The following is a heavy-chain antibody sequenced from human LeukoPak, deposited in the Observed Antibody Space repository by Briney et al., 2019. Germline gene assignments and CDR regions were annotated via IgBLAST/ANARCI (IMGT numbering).Heavy chain of an antibody. CDR2: IIPIFGTA. CDR3: ACAYYYDSSGEFDY. Sequence: SVKVSCKTSGGTFSSYAISWVRQAPGQGLEWMGGIIPIFGTATYAQKFQGRVRITTDESTSTAYMELSSLRSEDTAVYYCACAYYYDSSGEFDYWGQGTLVTVSS. V-gene: IGHV1-69*05. J-gene: IGHJ4*02. D-gene: IGHD3-22*01. CDR1: GGTFSSYA.